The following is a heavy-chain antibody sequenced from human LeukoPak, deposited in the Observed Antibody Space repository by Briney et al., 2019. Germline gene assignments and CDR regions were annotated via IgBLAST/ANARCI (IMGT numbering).Heavy chain of an antibody. Sequence: SSETLSLTCGVSGGSIDITNYWSWVRQAPGKGLEWIGEISHDGTTNYNASLKSRVAMSLDRANNQFSLSLTSVTAADTAVYYCATGAFGGSHWGQGTLVTVSS. D-gene: IGHD4-23*01. V-gene: IGHV4-4*02. CDR2: ISHDGTT. CDR1: GGSIDITNY. CDR3: ATGAFGGSH. J-gene: IGHJ4*02.